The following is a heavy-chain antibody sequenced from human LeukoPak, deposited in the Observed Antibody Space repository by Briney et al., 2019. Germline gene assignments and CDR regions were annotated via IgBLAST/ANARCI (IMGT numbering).Heavy chain of an antibody. CDR2: ISGSGSDT. V-gene: IGHV3-23*01. J-gene: IGHJ4*02. D-gene: IGHD1-26*01. CDR3: AKEGWTYYDYFDS. CDR1: GFTFSNAW. Sequence: PGGSLRLSCAASGFTFSNAWMSWVRQAPGKGLEWVSGISGSGSDTYYADSMKGRFTISRDTSKNTLYLQMNSLRAEDTAVYYCAKEGWTYYDYFDSWGQGTLVTVSS.